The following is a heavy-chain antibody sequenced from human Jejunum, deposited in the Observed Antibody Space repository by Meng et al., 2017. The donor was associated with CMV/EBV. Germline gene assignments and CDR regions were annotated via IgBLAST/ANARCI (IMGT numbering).Heavy chain of an antibody. CDR3: ARENPPDY. V-gene: IGHV3-53*01. J-gene: IGHJ4*02. CDR2: LYNGDST. Sequence: LRLSCAASGFTVNSNYVSWVRQAPGKGLEWVSVLYNGDSTYYADSVKGRFTISRDNSKNTVYLQMNSLTAEDTAVYYCARENPPDYWGQGTLVTVSS. CDR1: GFTVNSNY.